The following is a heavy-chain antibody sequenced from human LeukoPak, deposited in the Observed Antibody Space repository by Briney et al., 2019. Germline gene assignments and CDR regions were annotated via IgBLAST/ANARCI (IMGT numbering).Heavy chain of an antibody. V-gene: IGHV4-61*02. CDR1: GGSISSGSYY. J-gene: IGHJ6*02. Sequence: TLSLTCTVSGGSISSGSYYWSWIRQPAGKGLEWIGRIYTSGSTNYNPSLKSRVTISVDTSKNQFSLKLSSVTAADTAVYYCARDQGVAGPYYYYYYGMDVWGQGTTVTVSS. D-gene: IGHD6-19*01. CDR2: IYTSGST. CDR3: ARDQGVAGPYYYYYYGMDV.